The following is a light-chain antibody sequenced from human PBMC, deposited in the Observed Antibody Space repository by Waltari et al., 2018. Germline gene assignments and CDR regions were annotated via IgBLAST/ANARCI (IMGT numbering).Light chain of an antibody. CDR3: QTGGFGIWV. CDR1: SGHSAYA. V-gene: IGLV4-69*01. J-gene: IGLJ3*02. Sequence: QLMLTQSPSASASLGASVKLTCTLNSGHSAYAIAWHQQQPEKVPRYLMKVNSDGCYIQGDRIPDRFSGSSSGAERYLTISSLQSEDEADYYCQTGGFGIWVFGGGTKLTVL. CDR2: VNSDGCY.